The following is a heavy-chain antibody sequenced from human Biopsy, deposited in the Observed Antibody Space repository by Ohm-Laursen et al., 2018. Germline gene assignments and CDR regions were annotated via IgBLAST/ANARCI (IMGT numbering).Heavy chain of an antibody. CDR1: GYTFTDFY. V-gene: IGHV1-2*02. CDR3: ARERDP. Sequence: ASVKPSCTASGYTFTDFYVHWVRQAPGHGLVWMGWIDTINGGARYAPKFQGRVTMTRDTSISTAYMELSRLTSDDTAVYYCARERDPWGQGTLVTVSS. J-gene: IGHJ5*02. CDR2: IDTINGGA.